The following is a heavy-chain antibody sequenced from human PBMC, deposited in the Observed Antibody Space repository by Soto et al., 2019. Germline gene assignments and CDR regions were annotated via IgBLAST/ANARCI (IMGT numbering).Heavy chain of an antibody. D-gene: IGHD6-13*01. CDR2: IYYSGST. CDR3: ARAGYSSSWDLGYYMDV. J-gene: IGHJ6*03. V-gene: IGHV4-59*01. Sequence: TLSLTCTVSGGSISSYYWSWIRQPPGKGLEWIGYIYYSGSTNYNPSLKSRVTISVDTSKNQFSLKLSSVTAADTAVYYCARAGYSSSWDLGYYMDVWGKGTTVTVSS. CDR1: GGSISSYY.